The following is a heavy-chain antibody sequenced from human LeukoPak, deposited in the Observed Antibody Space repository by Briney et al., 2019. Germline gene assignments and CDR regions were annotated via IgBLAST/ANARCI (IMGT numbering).Heavy chain of an antibody. Sequence: GGSLRLSCAASGFIFSNAWISWVRQAPGKGLEWVGLIKGKTDGGTADYAAFVKGRFTISRDDSKNTLYLQVNSLKTEDTAVYYCTTREKHLDYWGQGTLVTVSS. V-gene: IGHV3-15*01. CDR1: GFIFSNAW. CDR2: IKGKTDGGTA. J-gene: IGHJ4*02. CDR3: TTREKHLDY.